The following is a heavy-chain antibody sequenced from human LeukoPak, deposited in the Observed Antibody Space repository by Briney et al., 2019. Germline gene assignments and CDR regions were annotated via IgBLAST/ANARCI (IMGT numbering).Heavy chain of an antibody. CDR1: GFTFRNHW. CDR3: ARDQRVTGRPDIDY. J-gene: IGHJ4*02. D-gene: IGHD6-6*01. Sequence: TGGSLRLSCAASGFTFRNHWMHWVRQTPGKGLVWVSRISSDGSSTTYADSVKGRFTISGDNAKNTLYLQMNNLRAEDTAMYYCARDQRVTGRPDIDYWGQGTLVIVSS. CDR2: ISSDGSST. V-gene: IGHV3-74*03.